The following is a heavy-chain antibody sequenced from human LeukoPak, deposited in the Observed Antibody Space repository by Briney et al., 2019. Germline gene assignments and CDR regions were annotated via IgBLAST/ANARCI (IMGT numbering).Heavy chain of an antibody. Sequence: GGSLRLSCAASEFTFSSHGMNWVRQAPGQGLEWVSAISGSVRSTYYSDSVKGRFTISKDTSKNTLYLQMNSLRAEDTAIYYCAKDQLNRFCSGGSCSITHDSWGQGTLVTVSS. D-gene: IGHD2-15*01. J-gene: IGHJ4*02. V-gene: IGHV3-23*01. CDR1: EFTFSSHG. CDR2: ISGSVRST. CDR3: AKDQLNRFCSGGSCSITHDS.